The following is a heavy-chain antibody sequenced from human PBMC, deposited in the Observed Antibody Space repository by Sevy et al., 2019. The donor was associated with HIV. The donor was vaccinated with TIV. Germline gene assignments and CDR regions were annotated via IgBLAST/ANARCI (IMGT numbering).Heavy chain of an antibody. V-gene: IGHV3-23*01. Sequence: GESLKISCAASGFTFSKYSMSWVRQPPGKGLEWVSTLSFGGGEINHADSVKGRSTICRDNSKNSLYLQMNNLRAEDTAVYYCAREGCTKPHDYWGQGTLVTVSS. CDR2: LSFGGGEI. J-gene: IGHJ4*02. CDR3: AREGCTKPHDY. D-gene: IGHD2-8*01. CDR1: GFTFSKYS.